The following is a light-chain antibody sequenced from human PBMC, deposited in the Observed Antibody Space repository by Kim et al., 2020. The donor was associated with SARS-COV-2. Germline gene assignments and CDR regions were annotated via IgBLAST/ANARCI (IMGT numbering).Light chain of an antibody. CDR1: NIGSKN. CDR3: QVWDSSTAV. CDR2: RDS. Sequence: VALGKTARITCGGNNIGSKNVHWYQQKPGQAPVLVIYRDSNRPSGIPERFSGSNSGNTATLTISRAQAGDEADYYCQVWDSSTAVFGGGTQLTVL. J-gene: IGLJ3*02. V-gene: IGLV3-9*01.